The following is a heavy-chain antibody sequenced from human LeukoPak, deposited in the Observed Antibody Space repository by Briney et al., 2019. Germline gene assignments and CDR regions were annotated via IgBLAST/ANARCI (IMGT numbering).Heavy chain of an antibody. Sequence: GGSLRLSCAASGFTFSNYAMSWVRQAPGKGLEWVSAISGSGGSTYYADSVKGRFTISRDNSKNTLYLQMNSLRAEDTAVYYCVRTGDSRGYRGNDYWGQGTLVTVSS. V-gene: IGHV3-23*01. D-gene: IGHD3-22*01. CDR3: VRTGDSRGYRGNDY. J-gene: IGHJ4*02. CDR1: GFTFSNYA. CDR2: ISGSGGST.